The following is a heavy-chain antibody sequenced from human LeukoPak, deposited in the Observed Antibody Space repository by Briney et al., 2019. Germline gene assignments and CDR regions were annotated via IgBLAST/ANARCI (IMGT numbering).Heavy chain of an antibody. V-gene: IGHV3-30-3*01. D-gene: IGHD3-22*01. J-gene: IGHJ4*02. CDR3: ARSPDIPDYYDSSGYNYFDY. CDR1: GFTFSSYA. CDR2: ISYDGSNK. Sequence: GGSLRLSCTASGFTFSSYAMHWVRQAPGKGLEWVAVISYDGSNKYYADSVKGRFTISRDNSKNTLYLQMNSLRAEDTAVYYCARSPDIPDYYDSSGYNYFDYWGQGTLVTVSS.